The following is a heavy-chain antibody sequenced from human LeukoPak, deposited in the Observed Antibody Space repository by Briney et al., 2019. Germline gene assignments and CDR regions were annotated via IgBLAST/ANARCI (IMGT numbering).Heavy chain of an antibody. CDR2: VSAKTGDT. V-gene: IGHV1-18*01. Sequence: ASVKVSCTASGYTFTNYGITRVRQAPGQGLEWMGWVSAKTGDTNYAQKFQGRVTMTTDTSTSTVYMELRSLRSDDTAVFYCARILASIIDYWGQGTLVTVSS. CDR1: GYTFTNYG. J-gene: IGHJ4*02. D-gene: IGHD5/OR15-5a*01. CDR3: ARILASIIDY.